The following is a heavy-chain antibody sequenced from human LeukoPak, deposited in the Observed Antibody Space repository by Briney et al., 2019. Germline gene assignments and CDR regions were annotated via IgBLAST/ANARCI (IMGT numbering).Heavy chain of an antibody. J-gene: IGHJ6*04. D-gene: IGHD3-10*02. Sequence: GSLRLSCAASGFTFSSYSMNWVRQAPGKGLEWVSYISSSSSTIYYADSVKGRFTISRDNAKNSLYLQMNSLRAEDTAVYYCAELGITMIGGVWGKGTTVTISS. CDR1: GFTFSSYS. CDR2: ISSSSSTI. CDR3: AELGITMIGGV. V-gene: IGHV3-48*01.